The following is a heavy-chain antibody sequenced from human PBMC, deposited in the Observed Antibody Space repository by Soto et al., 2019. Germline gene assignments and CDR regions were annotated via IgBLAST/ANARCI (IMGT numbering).Heavy chain of an antibody. Sequence: ASVKVSCKASGYSFTSYIMHWVRQAPGQRLEWMGWISAGYGNTKYSQNFQGRVTITRDTSASTTYMELSSLRSEDTAVYYCARGYYYYNSGDHRFFDYCGQGTLVPGSS. J-gene: IGHJ4*02. D-gene: IGHD3-22*01. CDR1: GYSFTSYI. CDR2: ISAGYGNT. CDR3: ARGYYYYNSGDHRFFDY. V-gene: IGHV1-3*01.